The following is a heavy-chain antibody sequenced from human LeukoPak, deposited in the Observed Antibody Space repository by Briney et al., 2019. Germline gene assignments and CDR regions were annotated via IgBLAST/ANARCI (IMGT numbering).Heavy chain of an antibody. CDR3: ARPYSSCWSGAFDI. Sequence: PSETLSLTCTVSGGSISSYYWSWIRQPPGKGLEWIGNIYTSGNTNYNPSLKSRVAISVDTSKNQFSLKLNSVTAADTAVYSCARPYSSCWSGAFDIWGQGTMVTVSS. V-gene: IGHV4-4*09. D-gene: IGHD6-19*01. CDR1: GGSISSYY. J-gene: IGHJ3*02. CDR2: IYTSGNT.